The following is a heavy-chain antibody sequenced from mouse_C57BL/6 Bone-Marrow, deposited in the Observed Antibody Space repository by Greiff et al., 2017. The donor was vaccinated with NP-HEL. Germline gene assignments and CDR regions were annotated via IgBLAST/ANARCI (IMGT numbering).Heavy chain of an antibody. J-gene: IGHJ3*01. CDR1: GYTFTSYG. V-gene: IGHV1-81*01. Sequence: QVQLQQSGAELARPGASVKLSCKASGYTFTSYGISWVKQRTGQGLEWIGEIYPRSGNTYYNEKFKGKATLTADKSSSTAYMELRSLTSEDSAVYFCARSYCYGSSSWFAYWGQGTLVTVSA. CDR2: IYPRSGNT. CDR3: ARSYCYGSSSWFAY. D-gene: IGHD1-1*01.